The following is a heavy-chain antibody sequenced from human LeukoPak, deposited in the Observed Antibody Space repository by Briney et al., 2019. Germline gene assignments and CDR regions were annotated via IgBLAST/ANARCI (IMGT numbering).Heavy chain of an antibody. J-gene: IGHJ4*02. D-gene: IGHD2-21*02. CDR2: INPNSGGT. V-gene: IGHV1-2*02. CDR1: GYTFTGYY. Sequence: ASVKVSCKASGYTFTGYYMHWVRQAPGQGLEWMGWINPNSGGTNYAQKFQGRVTMTRDTSISTAYMELSRLRSDDTAVYYCAREDRVVVTAMGFDYWGQGTLVTVSS. CDR3: AREDRVVVTAMGFDY.